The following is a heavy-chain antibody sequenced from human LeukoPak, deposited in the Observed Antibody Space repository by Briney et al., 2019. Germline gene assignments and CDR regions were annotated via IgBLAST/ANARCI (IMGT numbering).Heavy chain of an antibody. CDR3: ARGIYGDPPAFDY. J-gene: IGHJ4*02. CDR2: ISYDGNNK. V-gene: IGHV3-30-3*01. D-gene: IGHD4-17*01. Sequence: GGSLRLSCAASGFTFSSYFMHWVRQAPGKGLEWVAVISYDGNNKYYADSVKGRFTISRDNSKNTVYLQMNSLRPEDTAVYYCARGIYGDPPAFDYWGQGTLVTVSS. CDR1: GFTFSSYF.